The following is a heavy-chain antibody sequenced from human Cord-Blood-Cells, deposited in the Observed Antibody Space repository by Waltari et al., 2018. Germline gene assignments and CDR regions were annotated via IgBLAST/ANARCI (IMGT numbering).Heavy chain of an antibody. CDR1: GYTFTSSD. V-gene: IGHV1-8*03. CDR2: MNPNSGNT. CDR3: ARGGDCSSTSCYWFDP. J-gene: IGHJ5*02. D-gene: IGHD2-2*01. Sequence: QVQLVQSGAEVKKHGASVKVSCKASGYTFTSSDINWVRQATGQGLEWMGWMNPNSGNTGYAQKFQGRVTITRNTSISTAYMELSSLRSEDTAVYYCARGGDCSSTSCYWFDPWGQGTLVTVSS.